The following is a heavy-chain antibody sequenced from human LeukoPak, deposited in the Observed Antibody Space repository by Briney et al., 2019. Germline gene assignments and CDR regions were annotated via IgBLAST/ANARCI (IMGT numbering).Heavy chain of an antibody. J-gene: IGHJ4*02. CDR1: GFTFSTYG. CDR3: ARYCSGGTCYVGLI. D-gene: IGHD2-15*01. Sequence: GRSLRLSCVASGFTFSTYGTHWVRQAPGKGLEWVAVIRSDGSSEYYADSVKGRFIISRDNSKNTLCLQMNSLRAEDTAMYYCARYCSGGTCYVGLIWGQGTLVTVSS. CDR2: IRSDGSSE. V-gene: IGHV3-33*01.